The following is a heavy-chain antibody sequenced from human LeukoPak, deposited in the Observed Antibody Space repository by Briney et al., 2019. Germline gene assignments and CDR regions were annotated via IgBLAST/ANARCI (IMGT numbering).Heavy chain of an antibody. Sequence: GGSLRLSCAASGFTFSSYSMNWVRQAPGKGLEWVSSISSSSSYIYYADSVKGRFTISRDNAKNSLYLQMNSLRAEDTAVYYCARDFQGAPDIVVVVAAPPARSYGMDVWGQGTTVTVSS. CDR2: ISSSSSYI. V-gene: IGHV3-21*01. CDR1: GFTFSSYS. D-gene: IGHD2-15*01. CDR3: ARDFQGAPDIVVVVAAPPARSYGMDV. J-gene: IGHJ6*02.